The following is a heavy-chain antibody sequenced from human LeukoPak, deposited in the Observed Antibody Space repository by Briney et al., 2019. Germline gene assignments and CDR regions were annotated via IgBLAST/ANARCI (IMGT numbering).Heavy chain of an antibody. CDR3: AKEEYSYGYNWFDP. V-gene: IGHV3-30*18. D-gene: IGHD5-18*01. J-gene: IGHJ5*02. CDR1: GFTFSSYG. CDR2: ISYDGSNK. Sequence: GGSLRLSCAASGFTFSSYGMHWVRQAPGKELEWVAVISYDGSNKYYADSVKGRFTISRDNSKNTLYLQMNSLRAEDTAVYYCAKEEYSYGYNWFDPWGQGTLVTVSS.